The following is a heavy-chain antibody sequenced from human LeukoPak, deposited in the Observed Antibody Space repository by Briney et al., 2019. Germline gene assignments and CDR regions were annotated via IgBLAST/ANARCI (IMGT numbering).Heavy chain of an antibody. CDR2: ISSSGSTI. CDR3: ALAPMTTVTSFDY. J-gene: IGHJ4*02. Sequence: GGSLRLSCAASGFTFSSYEMNWVRQAPGKGLEWVSYISSSGSTIYYADSVKGRFTISRDNAKNSLYLQMNSMRAEDTAVYYCALAPMTTVTSFDYWGQGTLVTVSS. D-gene: IGHD4-17*01. CDR1: GFTFSSYE. V-gene: IGHV3-48*03.